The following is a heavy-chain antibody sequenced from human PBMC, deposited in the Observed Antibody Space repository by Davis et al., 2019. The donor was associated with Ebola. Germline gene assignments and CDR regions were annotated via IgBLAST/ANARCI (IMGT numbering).Heavy chain of an antibody. J-gene: IGHJ5*02. D-gene: IGHD3-10*01. CDR3: SPYYYGSGSRFGFDP. Sequence: GGSLRLSCAASGFTFSSYAMSWVRQAPGKGLEWVSSVSDNGGNTYYADSVKGRFTISRDNAKNTLYLQMNSLRAEDTAVYYCSPYYYGSGSRFGFDPWGQGTLVTVSS. CDR1: GFTFSSYA. CDR2: VSDNGGNT. V-gene: IGHV3-23*01.